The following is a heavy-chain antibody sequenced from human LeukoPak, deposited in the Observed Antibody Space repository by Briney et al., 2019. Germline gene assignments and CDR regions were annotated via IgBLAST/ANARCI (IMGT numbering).Heavy chain of an antibody. Sequence: GGSLRLSCAASGFTFSSYGMHWVRQAPGKGLEWVSVIYRSGGTYFADSVKGRFTISRDNAKNSLYLQMNSLRAEDTAVYYCARDNRVLISSSTNFDYWGQGTLVTVSS. CDR2: IYRSGGT. J-gene: IGHJ4*02. CDR3: ARDNRVLISSSTNFDY. V-gene: IGHV3-NL1*01. D-gene: IGHD6-6*01. CDR1: GFTFSSYG.